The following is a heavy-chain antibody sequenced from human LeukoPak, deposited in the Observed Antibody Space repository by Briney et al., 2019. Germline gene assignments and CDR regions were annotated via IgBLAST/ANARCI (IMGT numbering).Heavy chain of an antibody. V-gene: IGHV2-5*01. J-gene: IGHJ5*02. CDR2: IYWNDDK. Sequence: SGPTLVNPTQTLTLTCTFSGFSLSTSGVGVGWIRQPPGKALEWLALIYWNDDKRYSPSLKSRLTITKDTSKNQVVLTMTNMDPVDTATYYCAHSLVPEYYDFWSGYYSGWFDPWGQGTLVTVSS. D-gene: IGHD3-3*01. CDR1: GFSLSTSGVG. CDR3: AHSLVPEYYDFWSGYYSGWFDP.